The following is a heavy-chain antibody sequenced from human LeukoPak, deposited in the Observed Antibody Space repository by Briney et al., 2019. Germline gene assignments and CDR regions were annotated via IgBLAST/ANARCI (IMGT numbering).Heavy chain of an antibody. J-gene: IGHJ4*02. V-gene: IGHV4-59*01. CDR2: IYYSGST. CDR3: ARNWNYGSYFDY. CDR1: GGSISSYY. Sequence: PSETLSLTCTVSGGSISSYYWSWIRQPPGKGLEWIGYIYYSGSTNYNPSLKSRVTISVDTSKNQFSLKLSSVTAADTAVCYCARNWNYGSYFDYWGQGTLVTVSS. D-gene: IGHD1-7*01.